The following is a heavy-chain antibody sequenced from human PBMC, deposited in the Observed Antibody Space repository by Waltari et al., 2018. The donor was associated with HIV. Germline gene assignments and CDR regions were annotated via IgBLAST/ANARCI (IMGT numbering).Heavy chain of an antibody. D-gene: IGHD5-12*01. CDR2: INNGGRTE. V-gene: IGHV3-11*01. CDR1: GFTFSDYS. J-gene: IGHJ4*02. CDR3: ARPRYTGYDYPTYFDY. Sequence: QVQLVESGGGLVKPGWSLRLSCAASGFTFSDYSMSWVRQAPGKGLELVSDINNGGRTEYYADSVKGRFTISRDNDKNSLYLQMDNLRGEDTAVYYCARPRYTGYDYPTYFDYWGQGNTVTVSS.